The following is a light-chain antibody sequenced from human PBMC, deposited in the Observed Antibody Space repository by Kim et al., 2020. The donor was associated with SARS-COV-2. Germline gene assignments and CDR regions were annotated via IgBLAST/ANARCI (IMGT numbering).Light chain of an antibody. Sequence: PGGQGPLSCKEWQRVRSRCLAWYQEKPGQAPRLVIYGTSSRDTGIPDRFSGSGSETGFTLTISRLEPEDCAVYYCQQYGSSYSWAFGQGAKVDI. CDR3: QQYGSSYSWA. V-gene: IGKV3-20*01. J-gene: IGKJ1*01. CDR1: QRVRSRC. CDR2: GTS.